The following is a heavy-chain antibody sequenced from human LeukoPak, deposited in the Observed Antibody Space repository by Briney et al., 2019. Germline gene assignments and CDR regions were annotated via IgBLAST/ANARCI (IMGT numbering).Heavy chain of an antibody. V-gene: IGHV3-30*04. J-gene: IGHJ4*02. CDR3: ARDLDCGGDCYSN. CDR1: RFTFTSYA. Sequence: GGSLTLTCAASRFTFTSYAMHWVRQAPGKGLEWVAVISYDGSNKYYADSVKGRFTISRDNSKNTLYLQMNSLRPEDTAVCYCARDLDCGGDCYSNWGQGTLVTVSS. CDR2: ISYDGSNK. D-gene: IGHD2-21*02.